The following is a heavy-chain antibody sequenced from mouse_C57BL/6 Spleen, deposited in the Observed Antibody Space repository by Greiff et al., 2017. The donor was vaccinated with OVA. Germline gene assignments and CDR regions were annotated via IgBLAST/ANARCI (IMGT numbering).Heavy chain of an antibody. CDR3: ARRDGRAGDAMDY. CDR1: GYSITSGYY. CDR2: ISYDGSN. V-gene: IGHV3-6*01. D-gene: IGHD1-1*01. Sequence: ESGPGLVKPSQSLSLTCSVTGYSITSGYYWNWIRQFPGNKLEWMGYISYDGSNNYNPSLKNRISITRDTSKNQFFLKLNSVTTEDTATYYCARRDGRAGDAMDYWGQGTSVTVSS. J-gene: IGHJ4*01.